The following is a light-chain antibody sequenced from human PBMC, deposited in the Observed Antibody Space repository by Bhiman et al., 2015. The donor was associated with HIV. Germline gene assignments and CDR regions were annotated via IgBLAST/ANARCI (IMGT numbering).Light chain of an antibody. CDR1: ALPKQY. Sequence: SYELTQPPSVSVSPGQTARITCSGDALPKQYAYWYQQKPGQAPVLVIYKDSERPSGIPERFSGSSSGTTVTLTISGVQAEDEADYYCQSADSSGTLWVFGGGTKVIVL. CDR2: KDS. V-gene: IGLV3-25*03. CDR3: QSADSSGTLWV. J-gene: IGLJ3*02.